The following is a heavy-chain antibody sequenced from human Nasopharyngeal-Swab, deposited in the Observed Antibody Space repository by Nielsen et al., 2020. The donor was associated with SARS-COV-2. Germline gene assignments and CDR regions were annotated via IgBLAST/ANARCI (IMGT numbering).Heavy chain of an antibody. Sequence: GGSLRLSCAASGFTVSSNYMSWVRQAPGKGLEWVSVIYSGGSTYYADSVKGRFTISRDNSKNTLYLQMNSLRAEDTAVYYCARTMGGYYDSSGYTLEWFGYWGQGTLVTVSS. CDR2: IYSGGST. CDR3: ARTMGGYYDSSGYTLEWFGY. D-gene: IGHD3-22*01. V-gene: IGHV3-53*01. J-gene: IGHJ4*02. CDR1: GFTVSSNY.